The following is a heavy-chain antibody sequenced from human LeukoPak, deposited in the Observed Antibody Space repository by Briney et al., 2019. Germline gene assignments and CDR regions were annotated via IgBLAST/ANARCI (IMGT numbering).Heavy chain of an antibody. D-gene: IGHD1-26*01. CDR3: ARVVVGASNWFDP. V-gene: IGHV1-18*04. Sequence: GASVKVSCKASGYTFSGYYMHWVRQAPGQGLEWMGWINPNSGNTSYAQKLQGRVTMTTDTSTSTAYMELRSLRSDDTAVYYCARVVVGASNWFDPWGQGTLVTVSS. J-gene: IGHJ5*02. CDR2: INPNSGNT. CDR1: GYTFSGYY.